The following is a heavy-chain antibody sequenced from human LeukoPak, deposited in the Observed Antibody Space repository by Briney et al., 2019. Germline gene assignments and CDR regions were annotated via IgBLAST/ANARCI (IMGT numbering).Heavy chain of an antibody. J-gene: IGHJ4*02. Sequence: SETLSLTCAVYGGSFSGYYWSWIRQPPGKGLEWIGEINHSGSTNYNPSLKSRVTISVDTSKNQFSLKLSSVTAADTAVYHCACRFLEWDPYYFDYWGQGTLVTVSS. CDR2: INHSGST. D-gene: IGHD3-3*01. CDR3: ACRFLEWDPYYFDY. V-gene: IGHV4-34*01. CDR1: GGSFSGYY.